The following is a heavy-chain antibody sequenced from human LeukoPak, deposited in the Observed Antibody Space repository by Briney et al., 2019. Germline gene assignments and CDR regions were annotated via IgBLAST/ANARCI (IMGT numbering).Heavy chain of an antibody. J-gene: IGHJ5*02. CDR3: ARDRSYGNNWFDP. Sequence: SETLSLTCTVSGGSISSFYWSWIRQPPGKGLEWIGYTYNRGTTNYNPSLKSRVTIAVDTSKNQFSLKLTSVTAADTAVYYCARDRSYGNNWFDPWGQGTLVTVS. V-gene: IGHV4-59*01. CDR2: TYNRGTT. CDR1: GGSISSFY. D-gene: IGHD4-17*01.